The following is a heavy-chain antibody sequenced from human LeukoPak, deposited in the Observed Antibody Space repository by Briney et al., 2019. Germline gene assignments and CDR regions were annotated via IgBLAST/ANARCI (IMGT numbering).Heavy chain of an antibody. D-gene: IGHD3-16*01. CDR1: GFTFSSYW. Sequence: GGSLRLSCAASGFTFSSYWMSWVRQAPGKGLEWVANIKQDGSEKYYVDSVKGRFIISRDNAENSVSLQMNSLRDEDTAIYYCARLLGESTIYDLWGQGTLVTVSS. CDR2: IKQDGSEK. V-gene: IGHV3-7*01. CDR3: ARLLGESTIYDL. J-gene: IGHJ5*02.